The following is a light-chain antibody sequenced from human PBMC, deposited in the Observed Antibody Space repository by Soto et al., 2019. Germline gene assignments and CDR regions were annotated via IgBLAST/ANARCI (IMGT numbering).Light chain of an antibody. CDR2: DVS. CDR1: SSDIGGYNY. Sequence: QSALTQPASVSGSPGQSITISCTGTSSDIGGYNYVSWYQQHPGKAPKLMIYDVSDRPSGVSNRFSGSKSGNTASLTISGPRAEDGADYYCPLYESTNPVLLGGGTKLPVL. CDR3: PLYESTNPVL. J-gene: IGLJ2*01. V-gene: IGLV2-14*03.